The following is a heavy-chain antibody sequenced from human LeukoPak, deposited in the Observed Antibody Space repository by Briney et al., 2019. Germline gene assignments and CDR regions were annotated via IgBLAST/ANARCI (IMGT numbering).Heavy chain of an antibody. D-gene: IGHD3-9*01. CDR1: GYTFTSYG. V-gene: IGHV1-18*01. CDR2: ISAYNGNT. CDR3: ARDCDILTGYYTNWFDP. J-gene: IGHJ5*02. Sequence: ASVKVSCKASGYTFTSYGISWVRQAPGQGLEWMGWISAYNGNTNYARKLQGRVTMTTDTSTSTAYMELRSLRSDDTAVYYCARDCDILTGYYTNWFDPWGQGTLVTVSS.